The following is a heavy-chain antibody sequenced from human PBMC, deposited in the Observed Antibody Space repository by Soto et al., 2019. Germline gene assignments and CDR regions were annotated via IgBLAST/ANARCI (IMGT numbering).Heavy chain of an antibody. CDR2: TFFRSKWYN. V-gene: IGHV6-1*01. J-gene: IGHJ4*02. Sequence: SQTLSLTCGISGDSVSSNNVAWNWIRQSPSRGLEWLGRTFFRSKWYNEYAASVKSRIAINPDTSQNQFSLQLNSVTPDDTAVYYCAKAGLYCGGGTCFSLDYWGQGILVTVSS. D-gene: IGHD2-15*01. CDR3: AKAGLYCGGGTCFSLDY. CDR1: GDSVSSNNVA.